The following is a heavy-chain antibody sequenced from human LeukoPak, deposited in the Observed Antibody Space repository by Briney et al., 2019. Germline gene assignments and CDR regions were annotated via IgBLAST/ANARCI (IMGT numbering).Heavy chain of an antibody. V-gene: IGHV3-20*04. Sequence: PGGSLRLSCAASGFTFDDYGMSWVRQVPGKGLEWVSGINWNGGSTGYADSVKGRFTISRDSAKNSLYLQMNSLRAEDTALYYCARGEGADPFDYWGQGTLVTVSS. J-gene: IGHJ4*02. CDR2: INWNGGST. D-gene: IGHD3-16*01. CDR3: ARGEGADPFDY. CDR1: GFTFDDYG.